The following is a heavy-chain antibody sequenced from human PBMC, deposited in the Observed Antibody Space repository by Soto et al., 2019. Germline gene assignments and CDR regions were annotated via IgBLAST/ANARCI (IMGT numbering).Heavy chain of an antibody. V-gene: IGHV3-30-3*01. D-gene: IGHD1-1*01. Sequence: QVQLVESGGGVVQPGRSLRLSCAASGFTFTTYAMHWVRQAPGKGLEWVSVISYDGSNKYYADSVKGRFTISRDNSKNTLFLEMNRLRADDTAVYYCATPSITTTGKYNWFDPWGQGTLVTVSS. J-gene: IGHJ5*02. CDR1: GFTFTTYA. CDR3: ATPSITTTGKYNWFDP. CDR2: ISYDGSNK.